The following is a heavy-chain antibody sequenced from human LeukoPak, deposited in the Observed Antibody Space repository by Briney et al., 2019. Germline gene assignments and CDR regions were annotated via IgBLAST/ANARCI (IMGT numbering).Heavy chain of an antibody. V-gene: IGHV5-51*01. CDR3: ARRHGIQLWQPFDY. CDR2: IYLGDSDT. Sequence: GESLRISCKGSGYSFTSYSIGGVRQMPGKGLEWMGIIYLGDSDTRYSPSFQGQVTISADKSISTAYLQWSSLKASDTAMYYCARRHGIQLWQPFDYWGQGTLVTVSS. D-gene: IGHD5-18*01. J-gene: IGHJ4*02. CDR1: GYSFTSYS.